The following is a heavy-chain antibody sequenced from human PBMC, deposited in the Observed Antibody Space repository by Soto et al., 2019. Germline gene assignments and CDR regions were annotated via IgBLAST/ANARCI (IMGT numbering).Heavy chain of an antibody. V-gene: IGHV3-13*01. CDR2: IGTLHDT. D-gene: IGHD2-8*02. CDR3: ARQASYWQGGGGWFDP. J-gene: IGHJ5*02. CDR1: GFTFSAYD. Sequence: EVQLVESGGGLVQPGGSLRLSCAASGFTFSAYDMHWVRQPTGKGLEWVSAIGTLHDTYYPDSVKGRFNISRENAKNSLKLQMNSLTTGETAVYYCARQASYWQGGGGWFDPWGQGTLVTVSS.